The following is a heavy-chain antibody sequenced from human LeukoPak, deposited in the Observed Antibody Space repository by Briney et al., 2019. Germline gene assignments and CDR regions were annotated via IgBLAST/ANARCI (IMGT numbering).Heavy chain of an antibody. CDR3: GIIAVAGRGY. D-gene: IGHD6-13*01. CDR2: SNAYNGNT. J-gene: IGHJ4*02. Sequence: AAVRVPCKASRYTFTSSSISRVRQAPREGLECVGWSNAYNGNTNYAQKLQGRVTMTTHTSTSTAYMELRSLRSDDAFVYYCGIIAVAGRGYWGQGTLVTVSS. CDR1: RYTFTSSS. V-gene: IGHV1-18*01.